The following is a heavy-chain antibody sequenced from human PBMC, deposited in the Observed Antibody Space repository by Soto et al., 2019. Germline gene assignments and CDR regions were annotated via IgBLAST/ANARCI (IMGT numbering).Heavy chain of an antibody. Sequence: ASVKVSCKASGYTFTSYYMHWVRQAPGQGLEWMGIINPSGGSTSYAQKFQGRVTMTRDTSTSTVYMELSSLRSEDTAVYYCARDNIVVVAPDYYYGMDVWGQGTTVTVS. D-gene: IGHD2-15*01. CDR2: INPSGGST. J-gene: IGHJ6*02. V-gene: IGHV1-46*01. CDR3: ARDNIVVVAPDYYYGMDV. CDR1: GYTFTSYY.